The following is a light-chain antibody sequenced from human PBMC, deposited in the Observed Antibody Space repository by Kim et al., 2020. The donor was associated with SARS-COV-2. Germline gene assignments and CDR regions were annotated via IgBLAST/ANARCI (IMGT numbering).Light chain of an antibody. J-gene: IGLJ3*02. Sequence: SSELTQDPAVSVALGQTVRLTCQGDSLRSYYASWYQQKPGQAPVRVIYGKNNRPSGIPDRFSGSSSGNTASLTITGAQAEDEADYCCNSWDSSGNHPVFGGGTQLTVL. CDR1: SLRSYY. V-gene: IGLV3-19*02. CDR3: NSWDSSGNHPV. CDR2: GKN.